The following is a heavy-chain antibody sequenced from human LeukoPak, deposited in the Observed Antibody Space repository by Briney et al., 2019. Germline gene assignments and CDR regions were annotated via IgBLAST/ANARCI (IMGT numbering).Heavy chain of an antibody. V-gene: IGHV1-69*05. D-gene: IGHD3-22*01. Sequence: SVKVSCKASGGTFSSYAISWVRQAPGQGLEWMGGIIPTFGTANYAQKFQGRVTITTDESTSTAYMELSSLRSEDTAVYYCARESYSSGYSIDYWGQGTLVTVSS. CDR2: IIPTFGTA. CDR1: GGTFSSYA. J-gene: IGHJ4*02. CDR3: ARESYSSGYSIDY.